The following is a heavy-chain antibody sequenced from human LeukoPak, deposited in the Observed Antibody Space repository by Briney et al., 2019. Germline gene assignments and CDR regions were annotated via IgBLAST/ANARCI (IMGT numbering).Heavy chain of an antibody. CDR1: GGSFSSGSYY. CDR2: INHSGST. D-gene: IGHD3-22*01. J-gene: IGHJ4*02. Sequence: PSETLSLTCTVSGGSFSSGSYYWSWIRQPPGKGLEWIGEINHSGSTNYNPSLKSRVTISVDTSKNQFSLKLSSVTAADTAVYYCARGPAVTYYYDSSGTLFDYWGQGTLVTVSS. CDR3: ARGPAVTYYYDSSGTLFDY. V-gene: IGHV4-39*07.